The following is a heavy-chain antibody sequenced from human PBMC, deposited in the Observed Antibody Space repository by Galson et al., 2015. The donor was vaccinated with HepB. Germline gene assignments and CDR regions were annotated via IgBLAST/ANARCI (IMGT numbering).Heavy chain of an antibody. CDR2: IYYSGST. CDR3: ARDSITGTTSGFDY. J-gene: IGHJ4*02. Sequence: LSLTCTVSGGSISSGDFYWSWIRQSPGKGLEWIGYIYYSGSTYYNPSLKSRVNISIDRSKNQFTLNVRSVTAADTAVYYCARDSITGTTSGFDYWGQGTQVTGSS. CDR1: GGSISSGDFY. D-gene: IGHD1-20*01. V-gene: IGHV4-30-4*01.